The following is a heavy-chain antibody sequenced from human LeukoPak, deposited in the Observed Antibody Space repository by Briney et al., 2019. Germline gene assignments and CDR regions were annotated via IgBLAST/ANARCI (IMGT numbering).Heavy chain of an antibody. V-gene: IGHV3-11*01. Sequence: GGSLRLSCAASGFSFSDYYMSWIRQAPGKGLEWVSYMSNSGSTVYYADSVKGRFTISRDNTKNSLYLQMNSLRAEDTAVYYCASVLWFGGIFFDYWGQGTLVTVSS. CDR3: ASVLWFGGIFFDY. J-gene: IGHJ4*02. CDR2: MSNSGSTV. CDR1: GFSFSDYY. D-gene: IGHD3-10*01.